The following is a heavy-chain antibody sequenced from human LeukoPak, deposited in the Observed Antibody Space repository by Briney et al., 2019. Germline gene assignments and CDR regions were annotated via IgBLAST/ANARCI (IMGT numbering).Heavy chain of an antibody. D-gene: IGHD6-13*01. CDR2: ISGSGGST. Sequence: GGSLRLSCAASGFTFSSYAMSWVRQAQGKGLEWVSAISGSGGSTYYADSVKGRFTISRDNSKNTLYLQMNSLRAEDTAVYYCAKMAAAGTIPYYFDYWGQGTLVTVSS. CDR1: GFTFSSYA. J-gene: IGHJ4*02. CDR3: AKMAAAGTIPYYFDY. V-gene: IGHV3-23*01.